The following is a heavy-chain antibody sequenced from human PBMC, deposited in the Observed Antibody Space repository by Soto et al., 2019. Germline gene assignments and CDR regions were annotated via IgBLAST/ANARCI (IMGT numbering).Heavy chain of an antibody. D-gene: IGHD6-13*01. V-gene: IGHV1-58*01. CDR2: IVVGSGDT. CDR1: GFTFSGSA. Sequence: GASVKVSCKASGFTFSGSAVQWVRQARGQRLEWIGWIVVGSGDTNSAQKFQERVTITRDTSTSTAYLQIRSLRSEDTAVYYCAATIMAAVGTGHYYGMDVWGQGTTVTVPS. CDR3: AATIMAAVGTGHYYGMDV. J-gene: IGHJ6*02.